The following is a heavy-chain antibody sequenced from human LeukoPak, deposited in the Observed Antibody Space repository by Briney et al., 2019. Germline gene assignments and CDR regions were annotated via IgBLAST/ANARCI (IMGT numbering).Heavy chain of an antibody. CDR3: ARVDSSGYYSFDY. CDR2: INSDGSST. Sequence: GGSLRLSCAASGFAFSSNWMHWVRQAPGKGLVWVSRINSDGSSTSYADSVKGRFTISRDNAKNTLYLQMNSLRVEDTAVYYCARVDSSGYYSFDYWGQGTLVTVSS. J-gene: IGHJ4*02. CDR1: GFAFSSNW. D-gene: IGHD3-22*01. V-gene: IGHV3-74*01.